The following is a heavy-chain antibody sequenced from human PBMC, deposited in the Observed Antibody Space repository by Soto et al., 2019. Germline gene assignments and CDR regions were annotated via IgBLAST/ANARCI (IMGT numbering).Heavy chain of an antibody. D-gene: IGHD6-19*01. Sequence: QVQLVESGGGVVQPGRSLRLSCAASEFTFSTYGMHWVRQAPGKGLEWVAVIWYDGSNEYYADSVKGRFTISRDNSKNTLYLQMNSLRAEDTAVYYCARGGSSGWQPYYFDYWGQGTLVTVSS. CDR3: ARGGSSGWQPYYFDY. CDR2: IWYDGSNE. V-gene: IGHV3-33*01. CDR1: EFTFSTYG. J-gene: IGHJ4*02.